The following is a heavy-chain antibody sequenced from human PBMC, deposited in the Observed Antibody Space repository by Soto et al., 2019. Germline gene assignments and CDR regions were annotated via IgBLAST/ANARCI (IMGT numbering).Heavy chain of an antibody. CDR2: IDGTSGTI. V-gene: IGHV3-23*01. CDR3: ARDLDEQLWHPVDFDY. D-gene: IGHD5-18*01. CDR1: GFTFSSYP. J-gene: IGHJ4*02. Sequence: GGSQRLSCAASGFTFSSYPMSWVRQAPGKGLEWVSAIDGTSGTIYYADSVKGRFTISRDNSKNTLYLQMNSLRAEDTAVYYCARDLDEQLWHPVDFDYWGQGTLVTVSS.